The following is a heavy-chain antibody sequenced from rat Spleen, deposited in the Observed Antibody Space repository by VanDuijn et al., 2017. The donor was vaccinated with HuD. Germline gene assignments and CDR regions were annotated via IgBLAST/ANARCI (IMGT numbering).Heavy chain of an antibody. CDR1: GFSLTSNG. J-gene: IGHJ1*01. CDR3: TRSQLRYYWYFDF. Sequence: QVQLKESGPGLVQPSQTLSLICTVSGFSLTSNGVSWVRQPPGKGLEWLAAVSSGGNTYYNSGIKSRLTISRDTSKSQVFLKMNSLQTEDTAIYFCTRSQLRYYWYFDFWGPGTMVTVSS. CDR2: VSSGGNT. V-gene: IGHV2S12*01.